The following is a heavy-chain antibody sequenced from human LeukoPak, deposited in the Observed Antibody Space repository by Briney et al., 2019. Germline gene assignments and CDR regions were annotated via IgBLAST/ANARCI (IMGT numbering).Heavy chain of an antibody. Sequence: GGSLRLSCAASGFTFSSYGMHWVRQAPGKGLEWVAVISYDGSNKCYADSVKGRFTISRDNSKNTLYLQMNSLRAEDTAVYYCAKQAAGSGPINGMDVWGQGTTVTVSS. CDR1: GFTFSSYG. D-gene: IGHD6-19*01. V-gene: IGHV3-30*18. CDR2: ISYDGSNK. J-gene: IGHJ6*02. CDR3: AKQAAGSGPINGMDV.